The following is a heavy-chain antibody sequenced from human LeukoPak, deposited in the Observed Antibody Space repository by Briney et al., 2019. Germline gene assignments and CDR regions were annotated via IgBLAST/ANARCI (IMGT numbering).Heavy chain of an antibody. CDR3: ARGWELGTDY. J-gene: IGHJ4*02. CDR2: IYYSGST. Sequence: PSETLSLSCTASGCSISSHYWSWIRQPPGKGLEWIGYIYYSGSTNYNPSLKSRVTISVDTSKNQFSLKLSSVTAADTAVYYCARGWELGTDYWGQGTLVTVSS. D-gene: IGHD3-10*01. CDR1: GCSISSHY. V-gene: IGHV4-59*11.